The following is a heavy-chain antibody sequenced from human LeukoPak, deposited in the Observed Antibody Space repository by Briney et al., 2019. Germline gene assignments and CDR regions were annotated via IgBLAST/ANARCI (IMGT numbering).Heavy chain of an antibody. V-gene: IGHV1-8*03. Sequence: ASVKVSCKASGYTFTNYDINWVRQATGQGLEWMGWINPISGNTGFAQKFQGRVTITRSTSITTVYMELSSLRSEDSAVYYCARGRERGIQAWDLDYWGQGTRGTVSS. CDR2: INPISGNT. CDR1: GYTFTNYD. CDR3: ARGRERGIQAWDLDY. D-gene: IGHD5-18*01. J-gene: IGHJ4*02.